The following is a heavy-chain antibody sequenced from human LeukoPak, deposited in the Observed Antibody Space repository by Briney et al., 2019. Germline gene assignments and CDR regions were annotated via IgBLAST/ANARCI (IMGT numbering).Heavy chain of an antibody. J-gene: IGHJ6*03. Sequence: ASVKVSCKASGYTFTGYYMHWVRQAPGQGLEWMGLINPNSGGTNYAQKFQGRVTMTRDTSISTAYMELSRLRSDDTAVYYCARVGVPAAKDYYYYMDVWGKGTTVTVSS. V-gene: IGHV1-2*02. CDR1: GYTFTGYY. CDR3: ARVGVPAAKDYYYYMDV. D-gene: IGHD2-2*01. CDR2: INPNSGGT.